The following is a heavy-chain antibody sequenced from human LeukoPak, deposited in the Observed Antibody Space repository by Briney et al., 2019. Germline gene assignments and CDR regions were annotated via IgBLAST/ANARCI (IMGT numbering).Heavy chain of an antibody. D-gene: IGHD1-26*01. CDR2: ISGGGGST. Sequence: GGSLRLSCAASGFTFSSNGMSWVRPAPGKGLEWVLAISGGGGSTDYADSVKGRFTISRDNSKNALYLQMSSLRAEDTAVYYCAKAYSGSYYYFDYWGQGTLVTVSS. V-gene: IGHV3-23*01. CDR1: GFTFSSNG. CDR3: AKAYSGSYYYFDY. J-gene: IGHJ4*02.